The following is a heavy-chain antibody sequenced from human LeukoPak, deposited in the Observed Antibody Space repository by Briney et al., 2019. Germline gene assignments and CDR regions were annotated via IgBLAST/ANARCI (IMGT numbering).Heavy chain of an antibody. V-gene: IGHV3-48*04. D-gene: IGHD3-10*01. CDR3: ARVRGPTLKTCYMDV. J-gene: IGHJ6*03. CDR2: ISDRSSTI. Sequence: GGSLRLSCAASGFTFTEYSIIWVRQAPGKGLEWVSFISDISDRSSTIHYADSVKGRFTISRDSAERSVYLQMNSLRADDTAVYYCARVRGPTLKTCYMDVWGTGTTVTVSS. CDR1: GFTFTEYS.